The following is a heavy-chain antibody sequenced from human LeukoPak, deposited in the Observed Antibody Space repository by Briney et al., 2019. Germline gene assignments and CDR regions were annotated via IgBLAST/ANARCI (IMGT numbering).Heavy chain of an antibody. V-gene: IGHV4-39*01. Sequence: SETLSLTCTVSGGSISSSSYYWGWIRQPPGKGLEWIGSIYYSGSTYYNPSLKSRVTISVDTSKNQFSLKLSSVTAADTAVYYCARHTGYSSGWYMASYYFDYWGQGTLVAVSS. J-gene: IGHJ4*02. D-gene: IGHD6-19*01. CDR3: ARHTGYSSGWYMASYYFDY. CDR1: GGSISSSSYY. CDR2: IYYSGST.